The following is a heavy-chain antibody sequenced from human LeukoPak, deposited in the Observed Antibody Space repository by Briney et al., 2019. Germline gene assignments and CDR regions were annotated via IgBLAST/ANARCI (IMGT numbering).Heavy chain of an antibody. Sequence: PGGSLRLSCAASGFAFSNYNMNWVRQAPGKGLEWVSSITSSSSYIYYVDSVKGRFTISRDNAKNSLYLQMNSLRAEDTAVYYCARDPGSGWYGDDYWGQGTPVTVSS. CDR3: ARDPGSGWYGDDY. V-gene: IGHV3-21*01. CDR1: GFAFSNYN. D-gene: IGHD6-19*01. CDR2: ITSSSSYI. J-gene: IGHJ4*02.